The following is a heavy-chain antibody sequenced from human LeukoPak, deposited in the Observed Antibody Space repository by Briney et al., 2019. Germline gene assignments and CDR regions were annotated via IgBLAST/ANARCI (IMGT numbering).Heavy chain of an antibody. D-gene: IGHD1-26*01. J-gene: IGHJ3*02. CDR1: GGSFSGYY. V-gene: IGHV4-34*01. Sequence: SETLSLTCAVYGGSFSGYYWSWIRQPPGKGLEWIGEINHSGSTNYNPSLKSRVTISVDTSKNQFSLKLSSVTAADTAVYYCARDGWGGSYGPVGAFDIWGQGTMVTVSS. CDR2: INHSGST. CDR3: ARDGWGGSYGPVGAFDI.